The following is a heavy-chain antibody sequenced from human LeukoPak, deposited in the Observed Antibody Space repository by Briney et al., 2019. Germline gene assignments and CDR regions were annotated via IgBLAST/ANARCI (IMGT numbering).Heavy chain of an antibody. CDR1: GGSFRGYY. V-gene: IGHV4-34*01. CDR2: INHSGST. D-gene: IGHD6-19*01. J-gene: IGHJ4*02. Sequence: SETLSLSCAVYGGSFRGYYWSWSRERLGKGLEWSGEINHSGSTNYNPSIKSRVTISVDTSTNQFSLKLSSVPAADTDVSYCARDPHRTVAPLDYWGQRTLVTVSS. CDR3: ARDPHRTVAPLDY.